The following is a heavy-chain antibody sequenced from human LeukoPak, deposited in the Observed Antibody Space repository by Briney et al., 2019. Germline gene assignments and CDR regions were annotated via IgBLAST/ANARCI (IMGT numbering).Heavy chain of an antibody. V-gene: IGHV4-39*07. Sequence: SETLSLTCTVSGGSISSSSYYWGWIRQPPGKGLEWIGSIYYSGSTYYNPSLKGRVTISVDTSKNQFSLKLSSVTAADTALYYCAGVTGSYYFYYYMDVWGKGTTVTVSS. D-gene: IGHD3-10*01. CDR3: AGVTGSYYFYYYMDV. J-gene: IGHJ6*03. CDR1: GGSISSSSYY. CDR2: IYYSGST.